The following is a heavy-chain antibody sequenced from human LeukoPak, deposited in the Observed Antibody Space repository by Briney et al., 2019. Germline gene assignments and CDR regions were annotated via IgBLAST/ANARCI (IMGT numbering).Heavy chain of an antibody. Sequence: GGPLRLSFAASELTFSGFALSWVPRPPGKGLEGSPVFSGSGGSTYYADSVKGRFTISRDNSKNTLYLQMNSLRAEDTAVYYCAKDGNGYSYGPVDYWGQGTLVTVSS. J-gene: IGHJ4*02. CDR3: AKDGNGYSYGPVDY. D-gene: IGHD5-18*01. CDR1: ELTFSGFA. V-gene: IGHV3-23*01. CDR2: FSGSGGST.